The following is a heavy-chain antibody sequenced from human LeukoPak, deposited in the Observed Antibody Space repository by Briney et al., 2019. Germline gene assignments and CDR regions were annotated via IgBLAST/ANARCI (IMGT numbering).Heavy chain of an antibody. CDR3: ARVTLYDYVWGSYRHHFDY. D-gene: IGHD3-16*02. J-gene: IGHJ4*02. V-gene: IGHV4-39*07. Sequence: SETLSLTCTVSGGSISSSNYYWGWIRQPPGKGLEWIGTIYYTGSTYYNPSLKSRVTISVDTSKNQFSLKLSSVTAADTAVYYCARVTLYDYVWGSYRHHFDYWGQGTLVTVSS. CDR1: GGSISSSNYY. CDR2: IYYTGST.